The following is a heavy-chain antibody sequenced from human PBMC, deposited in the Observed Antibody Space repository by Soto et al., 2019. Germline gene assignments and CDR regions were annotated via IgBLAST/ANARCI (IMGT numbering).Heavy chain of an antibody. D-gene: IGHD6-13*01. V-gene: IGHV3-30-3*01. CDR1: GFTFSSYA. CDR3: ARVGSSWHYYFDY. J-gene: IGHJ4*02. Sequence: GGSLRLSCAASGFTFSSYAMHWVRQAPGKGLEWVAVISYDGSNKYYADSVKGRFTISRDNSKNTLYLQMNSLRAEDTAVYYCARVGSSWHYYFDYWGQGTPVTVSS. CDR2: ISYDGSNK.